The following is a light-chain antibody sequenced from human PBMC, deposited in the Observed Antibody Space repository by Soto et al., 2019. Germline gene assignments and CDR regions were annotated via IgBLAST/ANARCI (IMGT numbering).Light chain of an antibody. CDR2: GAS. CDR1: QRVSNDF. Sequence: EIVLTQYPGITSLSPGERATLSCRAIQRVSNDFLAWYQQKHGQDPRLLIYGASTKATDVPDRFSGSGSGADFTLTISRLEPEDFAVYYCQRRAKWPLTFGGGTKVEIK. J-gene: IGKJ4*01. V-gene: IGKV3D-20*02. CDR3: QRRAKWPLT.